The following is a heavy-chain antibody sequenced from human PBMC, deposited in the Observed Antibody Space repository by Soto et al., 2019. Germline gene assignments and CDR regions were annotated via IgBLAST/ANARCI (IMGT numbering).Heavy chain of an antibody. CDR2: ISYDGSNK. J-gene: IGHJ4*02. CDR3: ARGLLTYYYDSSGYPSYYFDY. CDR1: GFTFSSYA. V-gene: IGHV3-30-3*01. Sequence: WGSLRLSCAASGFTFSSYAMHWVRQAPGKGLEWVAVISYDGSNKYYADSVKGRFTISRDNSKNTLYLQMNSLRAEDTAVYYCARGLLTYYYDSSGYPSYYFDYWGQGTLVTVSS. D-gene: IGHD3-22*01.